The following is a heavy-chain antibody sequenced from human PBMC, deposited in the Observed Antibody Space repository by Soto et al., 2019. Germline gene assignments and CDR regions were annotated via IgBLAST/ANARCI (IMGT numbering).Heavy chain of an antibody. CDR1: GSSFTNSW. V-gene: IGHV5-10-1*01. D-gene: IGHD3-22*01. J-gene: IGHJ4*02. Sequence: PGESLKISCKGSGSSFTNSWIGWVRQKPGKGLEWMGRIDPSDSQTYYSPSFRGHVTISATKSITTVFLQWSSLRASDTAMYYCARQIYDSDTGPNFQYYFDSWGQGTPVTVSS. CDR3: ARQIYDSDTGPNFQYYFDS. CDR2: IDPSDSQT.